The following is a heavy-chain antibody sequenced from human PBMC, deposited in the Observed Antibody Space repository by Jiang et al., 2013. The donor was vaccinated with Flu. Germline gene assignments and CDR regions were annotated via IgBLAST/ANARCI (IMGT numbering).Heavy chain of an antibody. CDR1: GFTFSSYA. J-gene: IGHJ6*02. V-gene: IGHV3-30-3*01. D-gene: IGHD5-18*01. CDR3: ARDEDNYGLGDYYGMDV. CDR2: ISYDGSNK. Sequence: RLSCAASGFTFSSYAMHWVRQAPGKGLEWVAVISYDGSNKYYADSVKGRFTISRDNSKNTLYLQMNSLRAEDTAVYYCARDEDNYGLGDYYGMDVWGQGTTVTVSS.